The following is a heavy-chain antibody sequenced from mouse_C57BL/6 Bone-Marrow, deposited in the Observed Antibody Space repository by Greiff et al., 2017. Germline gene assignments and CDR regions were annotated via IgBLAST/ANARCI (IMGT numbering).Heavy chain of an antibody. CDR2: ISNGGGST. CDR3: ARSVDGYVAY. D-gene: IGHD2-3*01. Sequence: DVMLVESGGGLVQPGGSLKLSCAASGFTFSDYYMYWVRQTPEKRLEWVAYISNGGGSTYYPDTVKGRFTISRDNAKNTLYLQMSRLKSEDTAMYYCARSVDGYVAYWGQGTLVTVSA. CDR1: GFTFSDYY. V-gene: IGHV5-12*01. J-gene: IGHJ3*01.